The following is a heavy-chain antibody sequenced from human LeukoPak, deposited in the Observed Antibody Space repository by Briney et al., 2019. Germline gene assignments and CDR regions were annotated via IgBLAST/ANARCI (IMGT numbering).Heavy chain of an antibody. D-gene: IGHD6-6*01. CDR1: GGSISSSSYY. CDR2: IYYSGST. Sequence: PSETLSLTCTVSGGSISSSSYYWGWIRQPPGKGLEWIGSIYYSGSTYCNPSLKSRVTISVDTSKNQFSLKLSSVTAADTAVYHCARARSSSSAVPWYFDQWGQGTLVTVSS. CDR3: ARARSSSSAVPWYFDQ. V-gene: IGHV4-39*07. J-gene: IGHJ4*02.